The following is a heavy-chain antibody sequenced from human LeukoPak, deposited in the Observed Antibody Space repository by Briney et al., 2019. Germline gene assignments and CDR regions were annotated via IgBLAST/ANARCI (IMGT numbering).Heavy chain of an antibody. CDR3: ARPTTVAGPLDY. D-gene: IGHD6-19*01. J-gene: IGHJ4*02. Sequence: GASVKVSCMASGYTFTSYYMHWVRQAPGQGLEWMGIINPSGGSTSYAQKFQGRVTMTRDMSTSTVYMELSSLRSEDTAVYYCARPTTVAGPLDYWGQGTLATVSS. V-gene: IGHV1-46*01. CDR2: INPSGGST. CDR1: GYTFTSYY.